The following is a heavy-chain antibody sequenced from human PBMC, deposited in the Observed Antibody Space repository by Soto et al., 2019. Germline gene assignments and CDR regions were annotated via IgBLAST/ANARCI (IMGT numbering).Heavy chain of an antibody. CDR1: GFSLTNCG. CDR2: ISSDGSDK. CDR3: VKGIEVARQELDY. D-gene: IGHD2-15*01. Sequence: QVQLVESGGGVVQPGRSLRLSCAASGFSLTNCGMHWVRQAPGKGLEWVAAISSDGSDKYYSESVKGRFTISRDNSKKTLFLQKNSLRVEDKPVYYCVKGIEVARQELDYWGQGNLVTVYS. V-gene: IGHV3-30*18. J-gene: IGHJ4*02.